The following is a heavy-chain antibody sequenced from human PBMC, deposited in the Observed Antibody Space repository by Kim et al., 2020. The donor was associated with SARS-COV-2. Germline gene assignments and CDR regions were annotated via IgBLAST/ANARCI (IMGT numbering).Heavy chain of an antibody. J-gene: IGHJ4*02. D-gene: IGHD1-26*01. CDR2: IKQDGSDK. CDR3: ASLNSGSWNF. CDR1: GFTFSSYW. V-gene: IGHV3-7*03. Sequence: GGSLRLSCVASGFTFSSYWMSWVRQAPGKGLEWVANIKQDGSDKYYVDSVKGRFTISRDNAKNSLYLQMNSLRAEDTAVYYCASLNSGSWNFWGQGTLVTVSS.